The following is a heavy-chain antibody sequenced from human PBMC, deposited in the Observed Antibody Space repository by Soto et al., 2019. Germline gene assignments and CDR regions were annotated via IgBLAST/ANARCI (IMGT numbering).Heavy chain of an antibody. CDR3: ASPTMTSTSFYYAMDV. D-gene: IGHD4-17*01. Sequence: GESLKISCKTSGHRFTTYWISWVRQMPGKGLEYMGKINPTDSETNYSPSFEGHVTFSVDRSTSTAYVRWNSLKASDTAMYYCASPTMTSTSFYYAMDVWGQGSTVTVSS. CDR2: INPTDSET. CDR1: GHRFTTYW. V-gene: IGHV5-10-1*01. J-gene: IGHJ6*02.